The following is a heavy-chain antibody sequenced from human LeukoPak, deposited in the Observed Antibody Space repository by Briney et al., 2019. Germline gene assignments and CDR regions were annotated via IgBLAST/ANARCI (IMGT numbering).Heavy chain of an antibody. J-gene: IGHJ6*02. V-gene: IGHV3-53*04. CDR3: ARDHHYYDSSGQSYYYGMDV. CDR1: GFTLSSNY. Sequence: GGSLRLSCAASGFTLSSNYMSWVSQAPGKGLEWVSVIYSGGSTYYADSVKGRFTISRHNSKNTLYLQMNSLRAEDTAVYYCARDHHYYDSSGQSYYYGMDVWGQGTTVTVSS. D-gene: IGHD3-22*01. CDR2: IYSGGST.